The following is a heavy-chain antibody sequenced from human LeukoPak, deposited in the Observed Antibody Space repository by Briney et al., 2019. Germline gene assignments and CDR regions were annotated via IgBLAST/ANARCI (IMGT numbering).Heavy chain of an antibody. D-gene: IGHD5-12*01. CDR3: ARGTSGRFEVATIISWFDP. Sequence: PGGSLRLSCAASGFTFSSYSMNWVRQAPGKGLEWVSSISSSSSYIYYADSVKGRFTISRDNAKNSLYLQMNSLRAEDTAVYYCARGTSGRFEVATIISWFDPWGQGTLVTVSS. J-gene: IGHJ5*02. CDR2: ISSSSSYI. CDR1: GFTFSSYS. V-gene: IGHV3-21*01.